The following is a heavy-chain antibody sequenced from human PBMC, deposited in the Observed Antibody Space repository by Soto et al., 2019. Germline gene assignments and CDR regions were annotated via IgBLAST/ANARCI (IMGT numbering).Heavy chain of an antibody. J-gene: IGHJ4*02. Sequence: ASVKVSCKASGYTFTGYYMHWVRQAPGQGLEWMGWINPNSGGTNYAQKFQGRVTMTRDTSTSTAYMELSRLRSDDTAVYYCAGDVPADYYSSSGYPVLNYWGQGTLVTVSS. CDR2: INPNSGGT. CDR3: AGDVPADYYSSSGYPVLNY. CDR1: GYTFTGYY. D-gene: IGHD3-22*01. V-gene: IGHV1-2*02.